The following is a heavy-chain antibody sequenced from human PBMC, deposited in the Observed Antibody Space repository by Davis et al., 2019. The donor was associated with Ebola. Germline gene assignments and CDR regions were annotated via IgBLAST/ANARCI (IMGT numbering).Heavy chain of an antibody. J-gene: IGHJ6*02. CDR2: ISAYNGNT. V-gene: IGHV1-18*01. Sequence: ASVKVSCKASGYTFTSYGISWVRQAPGQGLEWMGWISAYNGNTNYAQKLQGRVTMTTDTSTSTAYMELRSLRSDDTAVYYCARDQMVQGVNLPYYYYYYGMDVWGQGTTVTVSS. D-gene: IGHD3-10*01. CDR1: GYTFTSYG. CDR3: ARDQMVQGVNLPYYYYYYGMDV.